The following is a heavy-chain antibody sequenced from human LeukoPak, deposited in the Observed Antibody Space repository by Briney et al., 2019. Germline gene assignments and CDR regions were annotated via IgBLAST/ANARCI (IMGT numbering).Heavy chain of an antibody. Sequence: SETLSLTCSVYGGSISSSSYYGGWIRQPPGKGLEWIGSIYYSGSTYYNPSLESRLTISVDTSKNQFSLKLSSVTAADTAVYPSASASYYGSGTYYYYYYMDVWGNGTTVTVSS. CDR3: ASASYYGSGTYYYYYYMDV. V-gene: IGHV4-39*01. J-gene: IGHJ6*03. D-gene: IGHD3-10*01. CDR2: IYYSGST. CDR1: GGSISSSSYY.